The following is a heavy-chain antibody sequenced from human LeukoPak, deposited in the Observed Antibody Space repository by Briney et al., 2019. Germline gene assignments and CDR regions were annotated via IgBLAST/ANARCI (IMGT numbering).Heavy chain of an antibody. CDR3: ARGPSGYHNT. CDR1: GFTFSNYA. CDR2: ISYDGNKK. V-gene: IGHV3-30*14. Sequence: PGGSLRLSCAASGFTFSNYAMHWVRQAPGKGLEWVAVISYDGNKKSYIDSVKGRFTISRDNSKNTLYLQMNSLRAEDTAVYYCARGPSGYHNTGGQGTLVTVSS. D-gene: IGHD5-12*01. J-gene: IGHJ4*02.